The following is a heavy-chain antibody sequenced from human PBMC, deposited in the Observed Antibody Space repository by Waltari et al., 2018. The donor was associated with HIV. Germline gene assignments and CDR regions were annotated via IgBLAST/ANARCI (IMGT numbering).Heavy chain of an antibody. D-gene: IGHD3-16*01. CDR3: ARDFRSPKGDFDY. CDR1: GFTFTRYW. Sequence: EVPLVASGGGSVQPGGSLRLSCAASGFTFTRYWMHCVRQAPGKGLVWVSRINLDGSTTTYADSVKGRFSISRDNAKSTLYLQMSSLRAEDTAMYYCARDFRSPKGDFDYWGQGTLVSVSS. V-gene: IGHV3-74*01. J-gene: IGHJ4*02. CDR2: INLDGSTT.